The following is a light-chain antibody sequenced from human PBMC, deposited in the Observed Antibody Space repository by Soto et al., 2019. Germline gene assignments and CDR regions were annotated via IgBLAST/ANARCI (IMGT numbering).Light chain of an antibody. V-gene: IGLV2-14*01. J-gene: IGLJ3*02. Sequence: QSALTQPASVSGSPGQSITISCTGTSSDVGGYNYVSWFQQYPGKAPKLMIYEVSNRHSGVSVRFSGSKSGNTASLTISGLQAEDEADFYCSSFTSSSTWVFGGGTKLTVL. CDR1: SSDVGGYNY. CDR3: SSFTSSSTWV. CDR2: EVS.